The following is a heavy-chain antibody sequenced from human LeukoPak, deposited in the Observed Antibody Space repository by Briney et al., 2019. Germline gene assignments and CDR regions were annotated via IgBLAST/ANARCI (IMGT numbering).Heavy chain of an antibody. V-gene: IGHV3-7*01. J-gene: IGHJ4*02. CDR1: GFTFSIYW. Sequence: PGGSLRLSCAASGFTFSIYWMSWVRQAPGKGLEWVANIKQDGSEKYYVDSVKGRFTISRDNAKSSLYLQMNSLRAEDTAVYYCARVSYYYGSGSYYNPWYLDYWGQGTLVTVSS. D-gene: IGHD3-10*01. CDR3: ARVSYYYGSGSYYNPWYLDY. CDR2: IKQDGSEK.